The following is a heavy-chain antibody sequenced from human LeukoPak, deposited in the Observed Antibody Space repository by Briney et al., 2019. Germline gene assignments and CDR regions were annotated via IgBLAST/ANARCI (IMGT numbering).Heavy chain of an antibody. CDR2: ISMNVQTT. D-gene: IGHD3/OR15-3a*01. V-gene: IGHV3-64*04. CDR1: GFTFASHV. CDR3: AKVGIFGLVTYYFDY. J-gene: IGHJ4*02. Sequence: GGSLRLSCSASGFTFASHVMHWVRQAPGKGLQYVSGISMNVQTTCYAGSVKGRFTISRDNAENSLYLQMNSLKAEDTAFYYCAKVGIFGLVTYYFDYWGQGTLVTVSS.